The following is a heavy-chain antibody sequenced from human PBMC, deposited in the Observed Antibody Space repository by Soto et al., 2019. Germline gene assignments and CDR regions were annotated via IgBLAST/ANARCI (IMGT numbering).Heavy chain of an antibody. Sequence: QVQLVQSGAEVKKPGSSVKVSCKASGGTFSSYAISWVRQAPGQGLEWMGGIIPIFGTANYAQKFQGRVTFTADESTSTAYMELCSLRSEDTAVYYCARNALTYYDILTGSHYYYGMDVWGQGTTVTVSS. CDR3: ARNALTYYDILTGSHYYYGMDV. CDR2: IIPIFGTA. D-gene: IGHD3-9*01. J-gene: IGHJ6*02. V-gene: IGHV1-69*12. CDR1: GGTFSSYA.